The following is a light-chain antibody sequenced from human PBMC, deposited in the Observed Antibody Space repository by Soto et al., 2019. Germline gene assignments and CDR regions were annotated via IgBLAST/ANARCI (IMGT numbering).Light chain of an antibody. V-gene: IGKV3-20*01. CDR2: GAS. CDR1: QTVNNN. CDR3: RQYGSSPIT. J-gene: IGKJ5*01. Sequence: EIVMTQAPATLSVSPGEGATLSCRASQTVNNNVAWYQLKDGQVPRLLIYGASTRATGIPDRFSGSGSGTDFTLTISRLEPEDFAVYYCRQYGSSPITFGQGTRLEIK.